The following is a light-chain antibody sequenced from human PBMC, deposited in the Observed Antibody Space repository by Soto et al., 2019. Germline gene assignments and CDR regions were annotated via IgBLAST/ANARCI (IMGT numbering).Light chain of an antibody. J-gene: IGKJ4*01. CDR2: AAS. Sequence: DIQMTQSPSSLSASVGDRVTITCRASQSISSYLNWYQQKPGKAPKLLIYAASSLQSGVPSRFSGSGSGTDFTLTISSLQPEDFATYYCQQLSTYPLTFGGGTKV. V-gene: IGKV1-39*01. CDR1: QSISSY. CDR3: QQLSTYPLT.